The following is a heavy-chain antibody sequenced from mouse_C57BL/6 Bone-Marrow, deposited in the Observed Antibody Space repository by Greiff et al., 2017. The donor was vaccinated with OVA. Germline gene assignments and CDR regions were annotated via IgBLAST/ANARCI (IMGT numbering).Heavy chain of an antibody. CDR2: IRNKANNHAT. V-gene: IGHV6-6*01. D-gene: IGHD2-4*01. J-gene: IGHJ3*01. Sequence: EVQGVESGGGLVQPGGSMKLSCAASGFTFSDAWMDWVRQSPEKGLEWVAEIRNKANNHATYYAESVKGRFTISRDDSKSSVYLQMNSLRAEDTGIYYCTRIYDYDAWFAYWGQGTLVTVSA. CDR1: GFTFSDAW. CDR3: TRIYDYDAWFAY.